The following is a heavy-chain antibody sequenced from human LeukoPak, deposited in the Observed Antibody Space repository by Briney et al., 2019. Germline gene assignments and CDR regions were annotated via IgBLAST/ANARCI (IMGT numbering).Heavy chain of an antibody. D-gene: IGHD3-9*01. CDR1: GFTFANYA. CDR2: INDGGGIV. V-gene: IGHV3-23*01. CDR3: AEDPILTGFYNDGR. Sequence: GGALRLSCAASGFTFANYAMTWVRQAPGKGLQWVSSINDGGGIVYYADSVKGRFTISRDNSKNTLYLEMNSLRAEDTARYFCAEDPILTGFYNDGRWGQGTLVIVSS. J-gene: IGHJ4*02.